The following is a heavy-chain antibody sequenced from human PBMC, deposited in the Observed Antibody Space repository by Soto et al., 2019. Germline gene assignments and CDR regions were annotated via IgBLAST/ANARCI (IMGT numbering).Heavy chain of an antibody. V-gene: IGHV4-4*02. CDR3: ASSKRPTVLVDY. CDR2: IYHSGTI. CDR1: GDSINSSNW. J-gene: IGHJ4*02. D-gene: IGHD1-1*01. Sequence: QVQLQESGPGLVKPSGTLSLTCAVSGDSINSSNWWSGVRQPPGKGLEWIGEIYHSGTINYNPSLNSQISISLFKSMTQFSLKLNSVPAADTDFYFCASSKRPTVLVDYWGQGDQVIVSS.